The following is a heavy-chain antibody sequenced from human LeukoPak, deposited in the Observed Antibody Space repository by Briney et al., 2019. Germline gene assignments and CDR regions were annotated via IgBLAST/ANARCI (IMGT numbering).Heavy chain of an antibody. V-gene: IGHV3-23*01. J-gene: IGHJ4*02. D-gene: IGHD4/OR15-4a*01. CDR1: GFTFSNYS. Sequence: GGSLRLSCAASGFTFSNYSMSWVRQAPGKGLEWVSSISGSGGSTYYADSVKGRFTISRDNSKNTLYLQMNSLRAEDTAVYYCARRAGAYSHPYDYWGRGTLVTVSS. CDR3: ARRAGAYSHPYDY. CDR2: ISGSGGST.